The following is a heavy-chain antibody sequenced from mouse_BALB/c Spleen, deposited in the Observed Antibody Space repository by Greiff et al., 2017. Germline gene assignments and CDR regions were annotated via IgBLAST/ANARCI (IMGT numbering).Heavy chain of an antibody. CDR1: GYSFTGYN. Sequence: EVKLQESGPELEKPGASVKISCKASGYSFTGYNMNWVKQSNGKSLEWIGNIDPYYGGTSYNQKFKGKATLTVDKSSSTAYMQLKSLTSEDSAVYYCARYDYDKDYYAMDYWGQGTSVTVSS. CDR3: ARYDYDKDYYAMDY. V-gene: IGHV1-39*01. D-gene: IGHD2-4*01. J-gene: IGHJ4*01. CDR2: IDPYYGGT.